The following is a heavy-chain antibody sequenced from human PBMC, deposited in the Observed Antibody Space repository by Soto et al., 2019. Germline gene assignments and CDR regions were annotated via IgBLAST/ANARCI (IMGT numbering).Heavy chain of an antibody. CDR3: ARGYVRGPARPPHYGMDV. D-gene: IGHD3-16*01. J-gene: IGHJ6*02. V-gene: IGHV4-59*07. Sequence: PSGTLSLTCTDSGGSISIYYWSWIRQPPGKGLEWIGYIYYSGSTNYNPSLKSRVTISVDTSKNQFSLKLSSVTAADTAVYYCARGYVRGPARPPHYGMDVWGQGTTVTVSS. CDR1: GGSISIYY. CDR2: IYYSGST.